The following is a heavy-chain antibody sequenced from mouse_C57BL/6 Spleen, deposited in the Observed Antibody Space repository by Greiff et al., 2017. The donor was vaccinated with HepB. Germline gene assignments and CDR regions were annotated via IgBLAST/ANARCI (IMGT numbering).Heavy chain of an antibody. D-gene: IGHD3-2*02. V-gene: IGHV1-61*01. CDR3: ARSSSGWGY. J-gene: IGHJ2*01. Sequence: VKLQQPGAELVRPGSSVKLSCKASGYTFTSYWMDWVKQRPGQGLEWIGNIYPSDSETHYNQKFKDKATLTVDKSSSTAYMQLSSLTSEDSAVYYCARSSSGWGYWGQGTTLTVSS. CDR2: IYPSDSET. CDR1: GYTFTSYW.